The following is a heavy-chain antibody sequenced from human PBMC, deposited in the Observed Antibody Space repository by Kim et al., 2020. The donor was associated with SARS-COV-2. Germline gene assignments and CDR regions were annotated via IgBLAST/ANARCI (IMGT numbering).Heavy chain of an antibody. V-gene: IGHV1-69*13. D-gene: IGHD1-26*01. J-gene: IGHJ5*02. CDR1: GGTFSSYA. CDR3: ARCGRYERGYNWFDP. Sequence: SVKVSCKASGGTFSSYAISWVRQAPGQGLEWMGGIIPIFGTANYAQKFQGRVTITADESTSTAYMELSSLRSEDTAVYYCARCGRYERGYNWFDPWGQGTLVTVSS. CDR2: IIPIFGTA.